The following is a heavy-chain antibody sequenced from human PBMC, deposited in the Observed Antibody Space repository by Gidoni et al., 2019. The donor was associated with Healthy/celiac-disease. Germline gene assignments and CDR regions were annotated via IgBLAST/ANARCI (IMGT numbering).Heavy chain of an antibody. V-gene: IGHV4-39*07. D-gene: IGHD3-10*01. J-gene: IGHJ4*02. Sequence: QLQLQESGPGLVTPSETLSLTCTVSGASISRSSYYGGCIRQPPGKGLEWIGSLYYGESPYYNPSLKSRVTMSVDTSKNQFSLELSSVTAADTAVYYCAGGWNYYGSGSYREGLDYWGQGTLVTVSS. CDR1: GASISRSSYY. CDR2: LYYGESP. CDR3: AGGWNYYGSGSYREGLDY.